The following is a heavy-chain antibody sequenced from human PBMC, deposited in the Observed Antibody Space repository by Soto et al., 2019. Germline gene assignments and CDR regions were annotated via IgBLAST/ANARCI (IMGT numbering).Heavy chain of an antibody. J-gene: IGHJ6*02. CDR1: GFTFSSYA. Sequence: EVQLLESGGGLVQPGGSLRLSCAASGFTFSSYAMSWVRQAPGKGLEWVSGIIRSGGSTYYADSVKGRFTISRDNSKNTLYLQMNTLRAEDTAVYYCATSGSNSWYYNGMDVWGQGTTVTVSS. CDR3: ATSGSNSWYYNGMDV. CDR2: IIRSGGST. D-gene: IGHD6-13*01. V-gene: IGHV3-23*01.